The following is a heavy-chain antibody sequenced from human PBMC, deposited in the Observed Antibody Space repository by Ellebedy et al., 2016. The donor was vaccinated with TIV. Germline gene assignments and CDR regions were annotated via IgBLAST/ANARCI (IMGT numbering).Heavy chain of an antibody. CDR2: ISPSGDNT. J-gene: IGHJ4*02. V-gene: IGHV3-23*01. CDR3: AKEARSPYFYY. Sequence: GESLKISCAASGFTFTSYAMSWVRQAPGKGLEWVSAISPSGDNTYFPDSVRGRFTISRDNSKNTVYLQMSSLRAEDTAVYYCAKEARSPYFYYWGQGTLVTVSS. CDR1: GFTFTSYA.